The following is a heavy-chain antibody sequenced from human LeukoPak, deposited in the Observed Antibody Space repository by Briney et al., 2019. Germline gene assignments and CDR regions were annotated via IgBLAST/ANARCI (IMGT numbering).Heavy chain of an antibody. CDR2: IRTSGSTI. D-gene: IGHD5-18*01. V-gene: IGHV3-48*03. Sequence: PGGSLRLSCAASGFTFSSYEMNWVRQAPGKGLGWVSYIRTSGSTIYYADSVKGRFTISRDNAKNSLYLQMDSLRAEDAAVYYCARDLTGGYSYGDYWGQGTLVTVSS. CDR3: ARDLTGGYSYGDY. J-gene: IGHJ4*02. CDR1: GFTFSSYE.